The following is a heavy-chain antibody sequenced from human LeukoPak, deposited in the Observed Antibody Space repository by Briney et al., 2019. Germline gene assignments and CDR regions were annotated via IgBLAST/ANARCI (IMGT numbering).Heavy chain of an antibody. CDR3: ARVSAAGMEFHYGMDV. CDR1: GGPIRSYY. CDR2: IHYSEST. Sequence: SETLSLTCTVSGGPIRSYYWSWMRQPPGKGLEWIRNIHYSESTNFNPSLKSRVAIAVDTSKNQFSLSMRSVTAADTAVYYCARVSAAGMEFHYGMDVWGQGTTVFVSS. V-gene: IGHV4-59*01. J-gene: IGHJ6*02. D-gene: IGHD6-13*01.